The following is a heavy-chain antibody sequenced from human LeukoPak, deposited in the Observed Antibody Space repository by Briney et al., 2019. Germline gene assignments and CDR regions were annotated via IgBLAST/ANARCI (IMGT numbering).Heavy chain of an antibody. V-gene: IGHV1-24*01. D-gene: IGHD2-2*03. Sequence: GASVKVSCKVSGYTLTELSMHWVRQAPGKGLEWMGGFDPEDGETIYAQKFQGRVTMTEDTSTDTAYIELSSLRSEDTAVYYCATDLGYCSSTSCYAAFDYWGQGTLVTVSS. J-gene: IGHJ4*02. CDR3: ATDLGYCSSTSCYAAFDY. CDR2: FDPEDGET. CDR1: GYTLTELS.